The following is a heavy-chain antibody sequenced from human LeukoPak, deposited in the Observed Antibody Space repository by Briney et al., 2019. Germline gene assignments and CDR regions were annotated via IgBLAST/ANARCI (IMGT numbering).Heavy chain of an antibody. CDR3: AKNYDFWSGYYVSFYGMDV. CDR1: GFTFSSYA. J-gene: IGHJ6*02. CDR2: ISGSGGST. Sequence: PGGSLRLSCAASGFTFSSYAMSWVRQAPGKGLEWVSAISGSGGSTYYADSVKGRFTISRDNSKNTLYLQMNSLRAEDTAVYYCAKNYDFWSGYYVSFYGMDVWGQGTTVTVSS. V-gene: IGHV3-23*01. D-gene: IGHD3-3*01.